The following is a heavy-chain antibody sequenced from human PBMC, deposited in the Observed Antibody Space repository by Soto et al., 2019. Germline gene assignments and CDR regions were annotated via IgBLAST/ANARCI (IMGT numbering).Heavy chain of an antibody. D-gene: IGHD1-26*01. CDR3: AKPDHRGSHHLDW. Sequence: QVQLVESGGGVVQPGRSLRLSCAASGFTFSNYGMHWVRQAPGKGLEWVAVITDDGLRKHYADSVKGRFTISRDISRNTLYKKMNSLKDEDTAVYYCAKPDHRGSHHLDWWGQGTLVTVTS. CDR1: GFTFSNYG. CDR2: ITDDGLRK. V-gene: IGHV3-30*18. J-gene: IGHJ4*02.